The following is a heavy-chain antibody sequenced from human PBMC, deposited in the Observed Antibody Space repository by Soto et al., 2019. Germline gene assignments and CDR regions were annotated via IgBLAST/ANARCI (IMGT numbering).Heavy chain of an antibody. CDR1: GGSISIGDYY. Sequence: SDTLSLTCTVSGGSISIGDYYWSWIRQPPGKGLEWIGYIYYSGNTYYNPSLKSRVTISVDTSKNQFSLQLSSVTAADTAVYYCARDRYYDSSGYTEGAFDIWGQGTMVTVSS. CDR2: IYYSGNT. CDR3: ARDRYYDSSGYTEGAFDI. V-gene: IGHV4-30-4*02. J-gene: IGHJ3*02. D-gene: IGHD3-22*01.